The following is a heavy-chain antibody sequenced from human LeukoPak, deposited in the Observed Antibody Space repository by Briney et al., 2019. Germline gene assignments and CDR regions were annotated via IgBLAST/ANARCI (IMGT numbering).Heavy chain of an antibody. V-gene: IGHV4-4*07. CDR3: ARGTFKDGLDV. CDR2: IHSSGSI. D-gene: IGHD2/OR15-2a*01. Sequence: SETLTLTWTAPGGSISIFYWSWIRQPAGKGLDWIGRIHSSGSINHNPSLKSRVTLSVDTSKNQFSLKLTSVAAADTAVYYCARGTFKDGLDVWGQGTTVTVSS. J-gene: IGHJ6*02. CDR1: GGSISIFY.